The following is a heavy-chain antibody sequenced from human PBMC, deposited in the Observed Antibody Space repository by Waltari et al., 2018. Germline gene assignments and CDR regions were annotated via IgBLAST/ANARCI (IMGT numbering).Heavy chain of an antibody. D-gene: IGHD4-17*01. J-gene: IGHJ3*02. CDR2: ITFDGTNK. Sequence: QVQLVESGGGVVQHGGSLRLSCAASGFTFSGYGLPWVRQAPGKGLEWVAFITFDGTNKYYADSVKGRFTISRDNPKNTMFLQMNSLRPDDTAIYYCASIFAGTAVTTIQPIDIWGQGTMVTVSS. CDR3: ASIFAGTAVTTIQPIDI. CDR1: GFTFSGYG. V-gene: IGHV3-30*02.